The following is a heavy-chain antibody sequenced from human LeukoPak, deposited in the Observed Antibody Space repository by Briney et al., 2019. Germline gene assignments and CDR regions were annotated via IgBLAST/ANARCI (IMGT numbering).Heavy chain of an antibody. V-gene: IGHV1-18*01. D-gene: IGHD6-13*01. J-gene: IGHJ6*02. CDR3: AKDHIAGPRRAGAYYYYGMDV. CDR2: ISAYNGNT. CDR1: GYTFTNEG. Sequence: ASVKVSCKASGYTFTNEGFTWVRQAPGQGLEWMGWISAYNGNTVYGLKFQGRVTMTTDTSTNTAYMELRSLRSDDTAVYYCAKDHIAGPRRAGAYYYYGMDVWGQGTTVTVSS.